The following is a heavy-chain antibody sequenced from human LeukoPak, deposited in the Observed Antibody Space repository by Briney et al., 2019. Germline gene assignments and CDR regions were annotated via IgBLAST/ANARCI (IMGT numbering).Heavy chain of an antibody. J-gene: IGHJ4*02. Sequence: QPGGSLRLSCVVSGFTFSDHYMDWVRQAPGRGLEWIVRSRNKANGFTTEYAASVGGRFTISRDDSKKSVYLQMHSLRTEDTAVYYCTRGGRDGTGSGYFDYWGQGTLVTVSS. CDR3: TRGGRDGTGSGYFDY. CDR1: GFTFSDHY. D-gene: IGHD3-22*01. V-gene: IGHV3-72*01. CDR2: SRNKANGFTT.